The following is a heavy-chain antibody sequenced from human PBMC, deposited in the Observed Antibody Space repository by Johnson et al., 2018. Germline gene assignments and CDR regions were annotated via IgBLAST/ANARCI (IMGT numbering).Heavy chain of an antibody. CDR3: ARDFYVSSGSPRYLQH. J-gene: IGHJ1*01. Sequence: QVQLFESGGSVVQPGRSLRLSCAASGFTFRDYGMHWVRQAPGKGLEWVAVMSFGESNKYYADSVKGRFTISRDNSMDTLYLQMNSLLPEDTAVYFCARDFYVSSGSPRYLQHWCDGTLVTVSS. D-gene: IGHD3-22*01. CDR1: GFTFRDYG. CDR2: MSFGESNK. V-gene: IGHV3-30*03.